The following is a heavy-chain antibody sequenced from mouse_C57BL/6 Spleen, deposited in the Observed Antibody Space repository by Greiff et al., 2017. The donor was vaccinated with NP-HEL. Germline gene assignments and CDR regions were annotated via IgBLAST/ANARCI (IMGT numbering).Heavy chain of an antibody. CDR1: GYTFTSYW. CDR3: ARGDYYGSSYVRVFDY. D-gene: IGHD1-1*01. V-gene: IGHV1-69*01. Sequence: VQLQQPGAELVMPGASVKLSCKASGYTFTSYWMHWVKQRPGQGLEWIGEIDPSDSYTNYNQKFKGKSTLTVDKSSSTADMRISSLTSEDSAVYYCARGDYYGSSYVRVFDYWGQGTTLTVSS. J-gene: IGHJ2*01. CDR2: IDPSDSYT.